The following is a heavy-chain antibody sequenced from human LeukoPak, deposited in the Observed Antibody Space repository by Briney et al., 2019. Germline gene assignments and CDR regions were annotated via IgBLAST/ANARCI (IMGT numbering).Heavy chain of an antibody. CDR1: GLTVSNNY. Sequence: GGFLRLSCVVSGLTVSNNYMTWVRQAPGKGLEWVSLTFSGGGTYYADSVKGRFTISRDSSKNTLYLQMNSLRAEDTALYYCARDPGAAAGNLWSWGQGTLVTVSS. CDR2: TFSGGGT. V-gene: IGHV3-66*01. D-gene: IGHD6-25*01. CDR3: ARDPGAAAGNLWS. J-gene: IGHJ5*02.